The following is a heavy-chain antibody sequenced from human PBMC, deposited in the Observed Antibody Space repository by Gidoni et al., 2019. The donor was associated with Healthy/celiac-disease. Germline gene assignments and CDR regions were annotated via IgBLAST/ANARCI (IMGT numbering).Heavy chain of an antibody. D-gene: IGHD2-2*01. CDR2: ISGSGGST. V-gene: IGHV3-23*01. CDR1: VLPFSSYA. CDR3: AKGGVVPAEGLDY. J-gene: IGHJ4*02. Sequence: EVQLLESGVGLVQTGGSLRLSCAASVLPFSSYAMIWVRQAPGKGLEWVSAISGSGGSTYYADSVKGRFTISRDNSKNTLYLQMNSLRAEDTAVYYCAKGGVVPAEGLDYWGQGTLVTVSS.